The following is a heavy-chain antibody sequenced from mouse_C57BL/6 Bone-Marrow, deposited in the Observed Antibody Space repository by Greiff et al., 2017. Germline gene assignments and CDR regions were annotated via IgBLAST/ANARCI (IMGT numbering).Heavy chain of an antibody. V-gene: IGHV14-4*01. CDR1: GFNIKDDY. CDR2: IDPENGDT. CDR3: TPITTVVATDY. D-gene: IGHD1-1*01. J-gene: IGHJ2*01. Sequence: EVQRVVSGAELVRPGASVKLSCTASGFNIKDDYMHWVKQRPEQGLEWIGWIDPENGDTEYASKFQGKATITADTSSNTAYLQLSSLTCEDAAVYYCTPITTVVATDYWGQGTTLTVSS.